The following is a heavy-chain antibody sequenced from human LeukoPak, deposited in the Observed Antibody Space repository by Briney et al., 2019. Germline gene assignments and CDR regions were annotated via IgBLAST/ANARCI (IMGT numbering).Heavy chain of an antibody. CDR3: ASGGMAGRWPLNY. Sequence: SQTLSLTCAVSGGSISSGGYSWSWIRQPAGKGLEWIGRIYASGDTKYNPSLKSRVAMSVDTSKNYFSLKLTSVTAADTAVYYCASGGMAGRWPLNYWGRGTLVTVSS. CDR1: GGSISSGGYS. V-gene: IGHV4-61*02. CDR2: IYASGDT. D-gene: IGHD6-19*01. J-gene: IGHJ4*02.